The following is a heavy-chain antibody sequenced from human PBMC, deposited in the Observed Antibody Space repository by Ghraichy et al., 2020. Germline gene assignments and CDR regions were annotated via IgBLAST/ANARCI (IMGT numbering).Heavy chain of an antibody. CDR2: IYSGGST. CDR3: ARDQGYSYGPDV. Sequence: GGSLRLSCAASGFTVSSNYMSWVRQAPGKGLEWVSVIYSGGSTYYADSVKGRFTISRDNSKNTLYLQMNSLRAEDTAVYYCARDQGYSYGPDVWGQGTTVTVSS. CDR1: GFTVSSNY. J-gene: IGHJ6*02. V-gene: IGHV3-53*01. D-gene: IGHD5-18*01.